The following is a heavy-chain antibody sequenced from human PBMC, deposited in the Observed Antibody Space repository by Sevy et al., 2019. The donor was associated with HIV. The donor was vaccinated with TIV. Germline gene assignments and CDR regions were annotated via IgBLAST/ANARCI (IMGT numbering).Heavy chain of an antibody. CDR2: ISYEGTET. J-gene: IGHJ4*01. Sequence: GGSLRLSCAASGFAFSTHAMHWDRQAPGKGLEWVAVISYEGTETFYASSVESRFTISRDNSKNMLSLQINSLRPEETAVFYCARDGGNSVKWYPLYWGHGTLVTVSS. D-gene: IGHD2-2*01. CDR3: ARDGGNSVKWYPLY. CDR1: GFAFSTHA. V-gene: IGHV3-30-3*01.